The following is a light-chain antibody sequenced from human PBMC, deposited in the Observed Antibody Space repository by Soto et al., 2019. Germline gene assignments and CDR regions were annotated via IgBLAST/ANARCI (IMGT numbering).Light chain of an antibody. V-gene: IGLV2-14*01. Sequence: QSVLTQPASVSGSPGQSITISCTGSSGDVGAYNFVSWYQQHPGKAPKLILYEVVNRPSGVSTRFSGSKSGNTASLAISEPQAEDEADYYCKSYTRVSTYVFGTGTKVTVL. J-gene: IGLJ1*01. CDR1: SGDVGAYNF. CDR3: KSYTRVSTYV. CDR2: EVV.